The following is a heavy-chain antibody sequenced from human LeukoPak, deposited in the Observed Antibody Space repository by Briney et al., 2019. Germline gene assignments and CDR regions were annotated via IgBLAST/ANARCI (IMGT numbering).Heavy chain of an antibody. J-gene: IGHJ4*02. Sequence: GRSLRLSCAASGFTFSSSAMHWVRQAPGKGLEWVAVISSDGSSKYYADSVKGRFTISRDSPKNTLFLQMNSLTAEDTAVYYCARDLDYWGQGTLVTVSS. V-gene: IGHV3-30-3*01. CDR2: ISSDGSSK. CDR1: GFTFSSSA. CDR3: ARDLDY.